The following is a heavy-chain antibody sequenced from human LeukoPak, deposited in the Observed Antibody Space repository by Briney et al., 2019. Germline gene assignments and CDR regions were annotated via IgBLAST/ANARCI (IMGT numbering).Heavy chain of an antibody. CDR3: SRQTYTPYKGAGFLDY. V-gene: IGHV4-34*01. Sequence: SETLSLTCAVYGGSFSGYYWSWIRQPPGKGLEWIGEANDGGSNNNNPSLKSRVTISLDTSKNQLSLKLRSMTAADTAVYFCSRQTYTPYKGAGFLDYGGKGPLVTVPS. D-gene: IGHD2-2*02. J-gene: IGHJ4*02. CDR2: ANDGGSN. CDR1: GGSFSGYY.